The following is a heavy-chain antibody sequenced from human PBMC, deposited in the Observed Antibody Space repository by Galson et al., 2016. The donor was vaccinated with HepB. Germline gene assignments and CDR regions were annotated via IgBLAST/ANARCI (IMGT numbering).Heavy chain of an antibody. J-gene: IGHJ5*02. D-gene: IGHD3-10*01. Sequence: GSLRLSCAASGFPFSRYWMHWIRQAPGKGLVWVSRVNSDGGSTAYADLVKGRLTVTRDNAKNTLYLQMNSLSGEDTAVYYCARVSSRAEVRGVTNWFDPWGQGTLVTVSS. CDR3: ARVSSRAEVRGVTNWFDP. CDR2: VNSDGGST. V-gene: IGHV3-74*01. CDR1: GFPFSRYW.